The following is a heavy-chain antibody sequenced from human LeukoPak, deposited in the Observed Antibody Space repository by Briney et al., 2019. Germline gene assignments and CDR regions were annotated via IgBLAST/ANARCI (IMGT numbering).Heavy chain of an antibody. CDR2: IRYDGSNK. J-gene: IGHJ3*02. V-gene: IGHV3-30*02. D-gene: IGHD3-22*01. CDR1: GFTFSSYG. Sequence: PGGSLRLSCAASGFTFSSYGVHWVRQAPGKGLEWVAFIRYDGSNKYYADSVKGRFTISRDNSKNTLYLQMNRLRAEDTAVYYCARDRWYYYDSSDYYHDAFDIWGQGTMVTVSS. CDR3: ARDRWYYYDSSDYYHDAFDI.